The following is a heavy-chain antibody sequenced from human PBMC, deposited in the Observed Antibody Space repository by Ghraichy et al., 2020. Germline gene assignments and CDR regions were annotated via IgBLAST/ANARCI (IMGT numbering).Heavy chain of an antibody. CDR2: ISWNSGSI. V-gene: IGHV3-9*01. D-gene: IGHD2-2*01. J-gene: IGHJ4*02. CDR3: AKAVVPAALAY. Sequence: GGSLRLSCAASGFTFDDYAMHWVRHAPGKGLEWVSAISWNSGSIGYADSLTGRFTISRDNAKNSLYLQMNSLRAEDTALYYCAKAVVPAALAYLGPGTLFTVSS. CDR1: GFTFDDYA.